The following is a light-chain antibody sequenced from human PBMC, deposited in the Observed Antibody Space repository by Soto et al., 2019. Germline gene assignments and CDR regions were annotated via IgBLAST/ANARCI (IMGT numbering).Light chain of an antibody. J-gene: IGLJ1*01. CDR3: CSSGGSPTYV. V-gene: IGLV2-23*02. Sequence: QSALTQPASVSGSPGQSITISCTGTSSNVGSYKLVSWYQQHPGKAPKLMIFEVNKRPSGVSNRFSGSKSGNTASLTTSGLKVEDEADYYCCSSGGSPTYVFGTGTKVTAL. CDR1: SSNVGSYKL. CDR2: EVN.